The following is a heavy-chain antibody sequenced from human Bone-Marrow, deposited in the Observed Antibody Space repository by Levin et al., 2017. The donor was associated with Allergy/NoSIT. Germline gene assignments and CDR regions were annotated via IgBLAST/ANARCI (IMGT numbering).Heavy chain of an antibody. CDR3: ARDATRDVYGTGADFFDP. D-gene: IGHD3-10*01. Sequence: GGSLRLSCVASGFSFSTYGMHWVRQAPGKGLEWVAVVWYHGNEKFYSDSVKGRFTISRDNSRNTLYLEMNNLRAEDTAVYYCARDATRDVYGTGADFFDPWGQGTLVTVSS. CDR1: GFSFSTYG. J-gene: IGHJ5*02. CDR2: VWYHGNEK. V-gene: IGHV3-33*01.